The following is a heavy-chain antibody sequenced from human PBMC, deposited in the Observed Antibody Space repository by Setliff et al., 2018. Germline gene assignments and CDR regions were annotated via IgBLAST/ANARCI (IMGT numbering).Heavy chain of an antibody. J-gene: IGHJ6*03. CDR3: ARGDNGHWSGYSPVSGKSAYYYMGV. V-gene: IGHV3-7*01. D-gene: IGHD3-3*01. CDR1: GFTVSSSY. CDR2: IKQDGSEK. Sequence: PGESLKISCAASGFTVSSSYMSWVRQAPGKGLEWVANIKQDGSEKYYVDSVKGRFTISRDNAKNSLYLQMNSLRAEDTAVYYCARGDNGHWSGYSPVSGKSAYYYMGVWGKGTTVTVSS.